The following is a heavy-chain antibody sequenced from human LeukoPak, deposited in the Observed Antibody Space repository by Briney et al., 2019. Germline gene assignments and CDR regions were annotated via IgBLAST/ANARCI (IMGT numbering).Heavy chain of an antibody. Sequence: GGSLRLSCAASGFTFSSYAMHWVRQVPGKGLEWVAVISYDGSNKYYADSVKGRFTISRDNSKNTLYLQMNSLRAEDTAVYYCASGDYLDYWGQGTLVTVSP. CDR3: ASGDYLDY. J-gene: IGHJ4*02. CDR1: GFTFSSYA. D-gene: IGHD4-17*01. CDR2: ISYDGSNK. V-gene: IGHV3-30-3*01.